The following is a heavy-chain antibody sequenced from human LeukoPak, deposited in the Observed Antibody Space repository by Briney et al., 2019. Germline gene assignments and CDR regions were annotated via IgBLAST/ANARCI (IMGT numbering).Heavy chain of an antibody. CDR1: GYTFTSYY. V-gene: IGHV1-46*01. D-gene: IGHD2-15*01. J-gene: IGHJ4*02. CDR3: ARGSRYCSGGSCYLDY. Sequence: ASVKVSCKASGYTFTSYYMHWVRQAPGQGLEWMGIINPSGGSTSYAQKFQGRVTITADKSTSTAYTELSSLRSEDTAVYYCARGSRYCSGGSCYLDYWGQGTLVTVSS. CDR2: INPSGGST.